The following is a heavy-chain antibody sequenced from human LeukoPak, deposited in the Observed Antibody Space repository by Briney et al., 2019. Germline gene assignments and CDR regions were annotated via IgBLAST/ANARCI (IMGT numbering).Heavy chain of an antibody. Sequence: GGSLRLSCAASGFTFSTYAMTWVRQAPGKGLEWVSSISDSGGRIYYADSVKGRFTISRDNSKNTLYLQMNSLTAEDTALYYCAKGPGSDAFDIWGQGTMVAVSS. V-gene: IGHV3-23*01. J-gene: IGHJ3*02. CDR1: GFTFSTYA. CDR2: ISDSGGRI. CDR3: AKGPGSDAFDI. D-gene: IGHD1-26*01.